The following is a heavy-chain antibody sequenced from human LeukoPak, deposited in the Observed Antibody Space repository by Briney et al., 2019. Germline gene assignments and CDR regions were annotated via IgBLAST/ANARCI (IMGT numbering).Heavy chain of an antibody. CDR3: ARDSSSWYGLAYYFDY. D-gene: IGHD6-13*01. V-gene: IGHV4-4*07. Sequence: PSETLPLTCTASGGSISSYYWSWIRQPAGKGLEWIGRIYTSGSTNYNPSLKSRVTMSVDTSKNQFSLKLSSVTAADTAVYYCARDSSSWYGLAYYFDYWGQGTLITVSS. CDR2: IYTSGST. CDR1: GGSISSYY. J-gene: IGHJ4*02.